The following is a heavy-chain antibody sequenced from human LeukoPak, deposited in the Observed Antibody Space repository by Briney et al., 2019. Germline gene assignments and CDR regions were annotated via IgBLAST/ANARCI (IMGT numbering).Heavy chain of an antibody. D-gene: IGHD2-21*01. CDR2: INPNSGGT. CDR1: GYTFTDYY. CDR3: ARADRLDGGPYLIGP. Sequence: ASVKVSCKTSGYTFTDYYMHWARQAPGQGLEWMGWINPNSGGTSSAQKFQGRVTMTRGTSITTVYMEVSWLTSDDTAIYYCARADRLDGGPYLIGPWGQGTLVTVSS. V-gene: IGHV1-2*02. J-gene: IGHJ5*02.